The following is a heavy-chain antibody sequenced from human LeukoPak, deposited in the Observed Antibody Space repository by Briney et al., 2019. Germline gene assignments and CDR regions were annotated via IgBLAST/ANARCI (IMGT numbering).Heavy chain of an antibody. Sequence: GGSLRLSCAASGFTFSSYAMSWVRQAPGKGLEWVSAISGSGGSTYYADSVKGRFTISRDNSQNTLYLQMNSLRAEDTAVYYCAQRGGSGYEGFDYWGQGTLVTVSS. D-gene: IGHD5-12*01. CDR1: GFTFSSYA. V-gene: IGHV3-23*01. CDR3: AQRGGSGYEGFDY. J-gene: IGHJ4*02. CDR2: ISGSGGST.